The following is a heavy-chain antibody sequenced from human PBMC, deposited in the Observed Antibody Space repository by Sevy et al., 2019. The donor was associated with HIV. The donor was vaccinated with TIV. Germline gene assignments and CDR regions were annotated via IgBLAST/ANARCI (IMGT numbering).Heavy chain of an antibody. CDR2: ISSSSSNI. D-gene: IGHD3-16*01. V-gene: IGHV3-48*01. J-gene: IGHJ6*02. CDR3: AREGGHTDQGMDV. CDR1: GFSFSNYW. Sequence: GGSLRLSCAASGFSFSNYWMSWVRQAPGKGVEWVSYISSSSSNIYYAASVKGRFTISRDNAKNSLFVQMHSLRAEDTAVYYCAREGGHTDQGMDVWGQGTTVTVSS.